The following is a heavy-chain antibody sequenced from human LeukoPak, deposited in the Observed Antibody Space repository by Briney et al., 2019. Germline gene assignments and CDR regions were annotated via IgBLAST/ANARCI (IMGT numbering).Heavy chain of an antibody. CDR2: IIPIFGTA. CDR3: ARTYYYDTQGAFDI. CDR1: GGTFSSYA. D-gene: IGHD3-22*01. J-gene: IGHJ3*02. Sequence: VKVSCKASGGTFSSYAISWARQAPGQGLEWMGRIIPIFGTANYAQKFQGRVTITTDESTSTAYMELSSLRSEDTAVYYCARTYYYDTQGAFDIWGQGTMVTVSS. V-gene: IGHV1-69*13.